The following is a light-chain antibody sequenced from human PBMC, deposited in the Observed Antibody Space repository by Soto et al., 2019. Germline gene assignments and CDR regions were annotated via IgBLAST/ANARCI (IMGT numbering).Light chain of an antibody. J-gene: IGKJ4*01. CDR1: QSINRH. CDR3: QQRSNWPTVT. CDR2: DAS. V-gene: IGKV3-11*01. Sequence: EIVLTQSPATLSLSPGERATLSCRASQSINRHLAWYRQKPGQAPRLLIYDASNKATGIPARFSGSGSGTDFTLTISGLEPEDFGVYYCQQRSNWPTVTFGGGTKVDIK.